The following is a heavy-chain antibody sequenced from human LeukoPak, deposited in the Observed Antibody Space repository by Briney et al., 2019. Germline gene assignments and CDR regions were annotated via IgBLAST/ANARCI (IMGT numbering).Heavy chain of an antibody. Sequence: SETLSLTCTVSGGPISSGGYYWSWIRQHPGKGLEWIGYIYYSGSTYYNPSLKSRVTISVDTSKNQFSLKLSSVTAADTAVYYCARAGYCSSTSCYDYYYYYGMDVWGQGTTVTVSS. CDR3: ARAGYCSSTSCYDYYYYYGMDV. CDR2: IYYSGST. D-gene: IGHD2-2*03. CDR1: GGPISSGGYY. V-gene: IGHV4-31*03. J-gene: IGHJ6*02.